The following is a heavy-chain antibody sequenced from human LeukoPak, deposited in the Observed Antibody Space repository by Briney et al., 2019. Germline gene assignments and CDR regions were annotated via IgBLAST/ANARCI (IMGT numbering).Heavy chain of an antibody. V-gene: IGHV4-39*07. Sequence: KASETLSLTCTVSGGSIRSSSYYWGWIRQPPGKGLQWIGSIYYSGSTYYNPSLKSRVTISLDTSKNQFSLKLSSVTAADTAVYYCARDLRQKWLYYYYYMDVWGKGTTVTVSS. CDR3: ARDLRQKWLYYYYYMDV. CDR1: GGSIRSSSYY. D-gene: IGHD5-12*01. J-gene: IGHJ6*03. CDR2: IYYSGST.